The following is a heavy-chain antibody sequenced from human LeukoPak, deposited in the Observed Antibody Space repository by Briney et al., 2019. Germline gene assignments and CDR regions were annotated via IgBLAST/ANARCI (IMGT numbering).Heavy chain of an antibody. V-gene: IGHV4-31*03. D-gene: IGHD5-18*01. J-gene: IGHJ1*01. CDR1: GGSISSGGYY. CDR2: IYYSGST. CDR3: ATSVDTAMDD. Sequence: PSETLSLTCTVTGGSISSGGYYWSWIRQHPGKGLEWIGYIYYSGSTYYNLSLKSRVTISVDTSKNQFSLKLSSVTAADAAVYYCATSVDTAMDDWGQGTLVTVSS.